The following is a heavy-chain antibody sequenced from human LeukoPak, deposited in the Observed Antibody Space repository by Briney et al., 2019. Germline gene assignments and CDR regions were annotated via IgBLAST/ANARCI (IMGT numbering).Heavy chain of an antibody. CDR2: ISYDGSNK. CDR1: GFTFSSYG. Sequence: GGSLRLSCAASGFTFSSYGMHWVRQAPGKGLEWVAVISYDGSNKYYADSVKGRFTISRDNSKNTLYLQMNSLRAEDTAVYYCAKSRGLGPLPDSRGYYLGYWGQGTLVTVSS. CDR3: AKSRGLGPLPDSRGYYLGY. D-gene: IGHD3-22*01. J-gene: IGHJ4*02. V-gene: IGHV3-30*18.